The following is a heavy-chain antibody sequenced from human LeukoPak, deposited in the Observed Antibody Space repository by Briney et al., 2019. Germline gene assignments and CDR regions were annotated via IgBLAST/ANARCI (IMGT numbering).Heavy chain of an antibody. CDR2: IIPILGIA. CDR3: ASHGGAYYYYGMDV. J-gene: IGHJ6*02. V-gene: IGHV1-69*04. CDR1: GGTFSSYA. Sequence: GASVKVSCKASGGTFSSYAISWVRQAPGQGLEWMGRIIPILGIANYARKIQGRVTITADKSTSTAYMELSSLRSEDTAVYYCASHGGAYYYYGMDVWGQGTTVTVSS.